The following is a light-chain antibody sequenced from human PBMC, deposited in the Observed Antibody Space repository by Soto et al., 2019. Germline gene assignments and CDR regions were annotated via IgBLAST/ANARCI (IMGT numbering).Light chain of an antibody. CDR1: QYISVY. V-gene: IGKV1-39*01. CDR2: TAS. CDR3: QQSYTTPVT. Sequence: DIQMTQSPSSLAASVGERVTITCRASQYISVYLNWYQQKPGKATKPVIYTASTLHSGVPSRFSGSGSGTEFTLTISSLHAEDFATYYCQQSYTTPVTFGGGTKVEI. J-gene: IGKJ4*01.